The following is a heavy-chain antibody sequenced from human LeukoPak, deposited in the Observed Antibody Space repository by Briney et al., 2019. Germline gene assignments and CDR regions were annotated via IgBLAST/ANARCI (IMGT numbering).Heavy chain of an antibody. CDR1: GASIRDYY. J-gene: IGHJ3*02. V-gene: IGHV4-59*01. D-gene: IGHD6-13*01. CDR2: ISYSRVT. Sequence: SETLSLTCSVSGASIRDYYWGWIRQPPRKGLECIGHISYSRVTNYNPSLKSRVTISLDTSKSQVSLKLTSLTAADTALYYCARRQQLADGGHAFDIWGQGTMVTVSS. CDR3: ARRQQLADGGHAFDI.